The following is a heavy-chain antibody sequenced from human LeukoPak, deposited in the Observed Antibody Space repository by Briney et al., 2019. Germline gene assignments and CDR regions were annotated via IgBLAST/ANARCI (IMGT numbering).Heavy chain of an antibody. Sequence: SETLSLTXIVSGYSINSGYHSGWIRQPPGKGLEWIGSISHSGHANYNPSLKSRVTISVDTSKNQFSLKLSSVTATDTAVYYCARDLGSGGDSDYWGRGTLVTVSS. J-gene: IGHJ4*02. CDR1: GYSINSGYH. V-gene: IGHV4-38-2*02. CDR3: ARDLGSGGDSDY. CDR2: ISHSGHA. D-gene: IGHD2-21*01.